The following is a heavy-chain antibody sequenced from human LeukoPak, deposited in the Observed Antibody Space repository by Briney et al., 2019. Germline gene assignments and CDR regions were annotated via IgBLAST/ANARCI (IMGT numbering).Heavy chain of an antibody. Sequence: GGSLRLSCAASGFTFSDYYMSWVRQAPGKGLEWVSYISCSSSYTNYADSVKGRFTISRDKAKNSLYLQMKSLRAEETAVYYCARSGSGSYLDYWGKGTLFPVSS. CDR2: ISCSSSYT. CDR1: GFTFSDYY. CDR3: ARSGSGSYLDY. V-gene: IGHV3-11*06. J-gene: IGHJ4*02. D-gene: IGHD3-10*01.